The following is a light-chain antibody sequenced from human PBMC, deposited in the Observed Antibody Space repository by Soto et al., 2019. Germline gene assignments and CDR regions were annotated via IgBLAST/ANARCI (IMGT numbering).Light chain of an antibody. CDR1: VLTKKY. CDR2: KDS. CDR3: CSYAGSFLV. Sequence: SYELTQPSSVSVSPGQTARITCSGDVLTKKYAQWFQQKPGQAPVLVIYKDSERPSGIPERFSGSSSGTTVTLTISGAQVEDEADYYCCSYAGSFLVFGTGTKVTVL. J-gene: IGLJ1*01. V-gene: IGLV3-27*01.